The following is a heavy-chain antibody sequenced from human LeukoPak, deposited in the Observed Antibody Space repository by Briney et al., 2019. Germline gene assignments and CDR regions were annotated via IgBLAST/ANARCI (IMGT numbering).Heavy chain of an antibody. V-gene: IGHV6-1*01. D-gene: IGHD4-17*01. J-gene: IGHJ3*02. CDR1: GDSVSSNSAA. CDR3: AREIPTDLYTFDI. CDR2: TYYRSNLYN. Sequence: SQTLSLTCALSGDSVSSNSAAWHWIRQSPSRGLEWLGRTYYRSNLYNDYAVSVKSRITINPDTSKNQFSLQLNSVTPEDTAVYYCAREIPTDLYTFDIWGQGTMVTVSS.